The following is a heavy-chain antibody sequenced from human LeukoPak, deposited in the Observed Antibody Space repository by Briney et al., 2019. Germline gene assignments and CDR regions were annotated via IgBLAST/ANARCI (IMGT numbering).Heavy chain of an antibody. J-gene: IGHJ4*02. CDR2: INPNSGGT. CDR3: ARGCDYYDSSGPCSNFDY. D-gene: IGHD3-22*01. V-gene: IGHV1-2*02. Sequence: GASVKVSCKASGYTFTGYYMHWVRQAPGQGLEWMGWINPNSGGTNYAQKFQGRVTMTRDTSISTAYMELSRLRSDDTAVYYCARGCDYYDSSGPCSNFDYWGQGTLVTVSS. CDR1: GYTFTGYY.